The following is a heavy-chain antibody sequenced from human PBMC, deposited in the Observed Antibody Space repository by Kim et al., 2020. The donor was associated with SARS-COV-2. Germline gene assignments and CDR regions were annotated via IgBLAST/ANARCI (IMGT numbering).Heavy chain of an antibody. V-gene: IGHV3-11*06. CDR3: ARAYYYDSSGYPGIEGHFDY. J-gene: IGHJ4*02. Sequence: RFTISRDNAKNSLYLQMNSLRAEDTAVYYCARAYYYDSSGYPGIEGHFDYWGQGTLVTVSS. D-gene: IGHD3-22*01.